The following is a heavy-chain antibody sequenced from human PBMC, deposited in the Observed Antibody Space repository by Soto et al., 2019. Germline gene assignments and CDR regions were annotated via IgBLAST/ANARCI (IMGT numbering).Heavy chain of an antibody. V-gene: IGHV3-66*01. D-gene: IGHD4-17*01. J-gene: IGHJ4*02. CDR3: ATRMTTAPY. CDR2: IYSGGGT. CDR1: LFIVSDNY. Sequence: EVRLVQSGGGLVQPGGSLRLSCAASLFIVSDNYMSWVRQAPGKGLEWVSLIYSGGGTDYAESVKGRFTISIDNSKNTLYLQMNSLKSDDTGIYYCATRMTTAPYWGQGTVVTVSS.